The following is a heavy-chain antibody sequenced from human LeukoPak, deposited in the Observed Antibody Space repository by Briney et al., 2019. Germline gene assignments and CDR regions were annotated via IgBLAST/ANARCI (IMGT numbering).Heavy chain of an antibody. CDR2: INPNSGGT. V-gene: IGHV1-2*02. CDR3: ARDRVSITGTTIGAFDI. J-gene: IGHJ3*02. CDR1: GYTFTGYY. D-gene: IGHD1-7*01. Sequence: GASVKVSCKASGYTFTGYYMHWVRQAPGQGLEWMGWINPNSGGTNYAQKFQGRVTMTRDTSISTAYMELSRLRSDDTAVYYCARDRVSITGTTIGAFDIWGQATMVTVSS.